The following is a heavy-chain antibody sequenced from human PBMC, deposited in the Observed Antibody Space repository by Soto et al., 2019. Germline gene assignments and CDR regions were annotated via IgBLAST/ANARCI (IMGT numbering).Heavy chain of an antibody. CDR1: GFSLTRSEVG. V-gene: IGHV2-5*02. Sequence: QITLKESGPTLVKPTQTLTLTCTFAGFSLTRSEVGVGWILQPPGKALEWLALIYGDDEKLYSPSLKTRLTITRHTSEHQVVLTMTNMDPVDTATYYCAQSTWELLRAFEVWGQGTMVTFSS. D-gene: IGHD1-26*01. CDR2: IYGDDEK. J-gene: IGHJ3*01. CDR3: AQSTWELLRAFEV.